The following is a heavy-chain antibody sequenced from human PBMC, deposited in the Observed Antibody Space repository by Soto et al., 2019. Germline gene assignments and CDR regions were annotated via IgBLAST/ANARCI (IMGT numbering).Heavy chain of an antibody. Sequence: GKGLEGVSGISGSYGTTYYADSVKGRFTISRDNSKNTLYLDMNSLRAEDTALYFFFQAEDGIRDVRSVSAFLLNRSSDL. J-gene: IGHJ2*01. D-gene: IGHD3-10*02. CDR3: FQAEDGIRDVRSVSAFLLNRSSDL. V-gene: IGHV3-23*01. CDR2: ISGSYGTT.